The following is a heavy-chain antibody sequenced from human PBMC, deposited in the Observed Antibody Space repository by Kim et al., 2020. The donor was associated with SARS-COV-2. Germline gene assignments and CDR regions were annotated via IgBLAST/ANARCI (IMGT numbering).Heavy chain of an antibody. Sequence: SHTNYADSVKGRFTISRDNAKNSLYLQMNSLSAEDTAVYYCARGGDKWVYWGQGTLVTVSS. V-gene: IGHV3-11*06. CDR2: SHT. CDR3: ARGGDKWVY. J-gene: IGHJ4*02. D-gene: IGHD1-26*01.